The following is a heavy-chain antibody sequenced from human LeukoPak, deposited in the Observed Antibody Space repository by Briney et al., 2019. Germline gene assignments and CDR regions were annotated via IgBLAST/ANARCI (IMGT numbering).Heavy chain of an antibody. V-gene: IGHV4-59*12. J-gene: IGHJ4*02. CDR3: ARALTSSFTSEPYFDH. CDR1: GGSISSYY. D-gene: IGHD2-2*01. CDR2: IYYSGST. Sequence: PSETLSLTCTVSGGSISSYYWSWIRQPPGKGLEWIGYIYYSGSTNYSPSLKSRVTISVATSKNQFSLKLSSVTAADTAFYYCARALTSSFTSEPYFDHWGQGTLVTVSS.